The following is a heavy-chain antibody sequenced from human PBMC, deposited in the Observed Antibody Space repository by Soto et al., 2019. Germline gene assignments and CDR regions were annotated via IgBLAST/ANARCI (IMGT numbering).Heavy chain of an antibody. CDR1: GYTFTIYW. J-gene: IGHJ4*02. CDR3: ARPANTVADHFDL. CDR2: IYPSDSDT. Sequence: ESLTISFPVSGYTFTIYWIGLVRQMPGKGLEWMGIIYPSDSDTRYSPSFQGQVTISADQSINTAYLQWDSLKASDTAIYYCARPANTVADHFDLWGQGTQVTVYS. V-gene: IGHV5-51*01. D-gene: IGHD4-17*01.